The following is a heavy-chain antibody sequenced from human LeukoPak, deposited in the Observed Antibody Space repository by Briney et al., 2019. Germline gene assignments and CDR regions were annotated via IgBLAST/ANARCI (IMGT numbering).Heavy chain of an antibody. D-gene: IGHD2-2*01. Sequence: SETLSLTCTVSGGSISSYYWSWIRQPPGKGLEWIGYIYYSGSTNYNPSLKSRVTISVDTSKNQFSLKLSSVTAADTAVYYCAREAKGYCSSTSCSPYYFDYWGQGTLVTVSS. CDR3: AREAKGYCSSTSCSPYYFDY. CDR2: IYYSGST. J-gene: IGHJ4*02. CDR1: GGSISSYY. V-gene: IGHV4-59*01.